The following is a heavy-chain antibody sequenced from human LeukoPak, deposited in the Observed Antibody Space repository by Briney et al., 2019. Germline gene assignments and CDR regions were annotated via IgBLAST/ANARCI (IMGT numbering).Heavy chain of an antibody. CDR1: GFTFDDYA. CDR3: AKALSGYYSAPDY. CDR2: ISWNSGSI. Sequence: GRSLRLSCAASGFTFDDYAMHWVRQAPGKGLEWVSGISWNSGSIGYADSVKGRFTISRDNAKNSLYPQMNSLRAEDTALYYCAKALSGYYSAPDYWGQGTLVTVSS. V-gene: IGHV3-9*01. J-gene: IGHJ4*02. D-gene: IGHD3-22*01.